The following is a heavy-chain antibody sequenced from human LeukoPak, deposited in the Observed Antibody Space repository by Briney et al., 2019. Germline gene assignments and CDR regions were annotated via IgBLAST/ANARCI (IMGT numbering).Heavy chain of an antibody. CDR2: IYHSGST. CDR1: GYSISSGYY. J-gene: IGHJ5*02. D-gene: IGHD3-3*01. Sequence: PSETLSLTCNVSGYSISSGYYWGWNRQPPGKGLEWIGSIYHSGSTYYNPSLKSRVTISVDTSKNQFFLKLSSVTAADTAVYYCARGSLIGVDEEYNWFDPWGQGTLVTVSS. CDR3: ARGSLIGVDEEYNWFDP. V-gene: IGHV4-38-2*02.